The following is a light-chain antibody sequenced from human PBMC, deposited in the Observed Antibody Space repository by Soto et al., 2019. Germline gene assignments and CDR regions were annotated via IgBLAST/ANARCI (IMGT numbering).Light chain of an antibody. J-gene: IGLJ1*01. V-gene: IGLV2-14*01. CDR2: EVT. Sequence: ALTQPASVSGSPGQSITISCTGTSSDVGAYNYVSWYQQFPGKAPKLMIYEVTNRPSGVSNRFSGSKSGNTASLTISGLQAEDEGDYYCTSFTTSSTYVFGTGTKVTVL. CDR1: SSDVGAYNY. CDR3: TSFTTSSTYV.